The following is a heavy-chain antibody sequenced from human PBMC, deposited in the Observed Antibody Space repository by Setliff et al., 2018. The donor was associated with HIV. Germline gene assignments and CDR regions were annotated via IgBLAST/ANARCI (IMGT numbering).Heavy chain of an antibody. CDR3: ATSYGSGVAPFDY. CDR2: TIPVLSMS. CDR1: GDTFNSYT. J-gene: IGHJ4*02. D-gene: IGHD3-10*01. Sequence: SVKVPCKTSGDTFNSYTINWVRQAPGQGLEWMGRTIPVLSMSNFAHKFQGRGTITADKSTNTAYLRLSGLTSDDTAIYYCATSYGSGVAPFDYWGQGTLVTVSS. V-gene: IGHV1-69*02.